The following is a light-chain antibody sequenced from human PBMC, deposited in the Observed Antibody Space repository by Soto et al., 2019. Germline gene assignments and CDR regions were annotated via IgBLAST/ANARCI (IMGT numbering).Light chain of an antibody. CDR1: SSNIGGNT. V-gene: IGLV1-44*01. CDR2: SSN. J-gene: IGLJ2*01. CDR3: ATWDDSLNGGV. Sequence: QSVLTQPPSASGTPGQRVTISCSGSSSNIGGNTVNWYQQLPGRAPKLLIYSSNQRPSGVPDRFSGSKSGTSASLAISGLQSEDEADYYCATWDDSLNGGVFGGGTQLTVL.